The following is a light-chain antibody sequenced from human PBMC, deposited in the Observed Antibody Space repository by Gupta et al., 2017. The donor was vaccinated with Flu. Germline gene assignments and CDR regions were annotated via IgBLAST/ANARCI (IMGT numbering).Light chain of an antibody. CDR2: DAS. CDR3: QQRSNWPIT. V-gene: IGKV3-11*01. J-gene: IGKJ5*01. CDR1: QSVGSY. Sequence: EIVLTQSPATLSLSPGERATLSCRASQSVGSYLAWYQQKPGQAPRLLIYDASNRATGIPARFRGSGSGTDFTLTISSLEPEDFAVYYCQQRSNWPITFGQGTRLDIK.